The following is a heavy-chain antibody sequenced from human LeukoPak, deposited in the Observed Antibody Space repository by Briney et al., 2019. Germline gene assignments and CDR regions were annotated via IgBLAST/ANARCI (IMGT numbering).Heavy chain of an antibody. CDR3: AREIRYGFGSQGFDY. D-gene: IGHD3-10*01. J-gene: IGHJ4*02. CDR1: GGSISSGGYY. Sequence: PSQTLSLTCTVSGGSISSGGYYWSGIRQHPGKGLEWIGYIYYSGSTYYNPSLNSPVTISVATSKNQFSLKLSSVTAADTAVYYCAREIRYGFGSQGFDYWGQGTLVTVSS. V-gene: IGHV4-31*01. CDR2: IYYSGST.